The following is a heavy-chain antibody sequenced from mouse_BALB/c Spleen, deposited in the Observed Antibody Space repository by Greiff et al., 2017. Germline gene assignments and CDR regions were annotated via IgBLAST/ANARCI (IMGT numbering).Heavy chain of an antibody. V-gene: IGHV1-7*01. CDR2: INPSTGYT. Sequence: VQLQQSGAELAKPGASVKMSCKASGYTFTSYWMHWVKQRPGQGLEWIGYINPSTGYTEYNQKFKDKATLTADKSSSTAYMQLSSLTSEDSAVYYCARAMIATGYYFDYWGQGTTLTVSS. CDR1: GYTFTSYW. J-gene: IGHJ2*01. D-gene: IGHD2-4*01. CDR3: ARAMIATGYYFDY.